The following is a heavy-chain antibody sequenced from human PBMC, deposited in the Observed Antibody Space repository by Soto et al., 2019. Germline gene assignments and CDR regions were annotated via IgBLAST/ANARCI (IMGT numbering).Heavy chain of an antibody. V-gene: IGHV3-30*18. CDR3: AKGHVLRFLEWLPPMDV. J-gene: IGHJ6*04. CDR1: GFTFSSYG. CDR2: ISYDGSNK. Sequence: QVQLVESGGGVVQPGRSLRLSCAASGFTFSSYGMHWVRQAPGKGLEWVAVISYDGSNKYYADSVKGRFTISRDNSKNTLYLQMNSLRAEDTAVYYCAKGHVLRFLEWLPPMDVWGKGTTVTVS. D-gene: IGHD3-3*01.